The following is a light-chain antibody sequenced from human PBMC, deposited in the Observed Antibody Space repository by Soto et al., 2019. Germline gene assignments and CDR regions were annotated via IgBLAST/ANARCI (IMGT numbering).Light chain of an antibody. J-gene: IGKJ1*01. V-gene: IGKV1-5*01. CDR3: QQDHLYSRT. CDR2: DAS. CDR1: ESISNW. Sequence: IQMTQSPSTLSASVGDRVIITCRASESISNWLAWYQQKPGKAPKLLIYDASSLHSGVPSRFTGSGFGTEFTLTISSLQPEDFATYYCQQDHLYSRTFGQGGKVDVK.